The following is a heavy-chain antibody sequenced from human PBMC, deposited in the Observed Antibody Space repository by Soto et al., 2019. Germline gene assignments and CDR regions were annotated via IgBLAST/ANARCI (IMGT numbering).Heavy chain of an antibody. V-gene: IGHV3-30-3*01. D-gene: IGHD3-9*01. CDR1: GFTFSNYA. Sequence: QVQLVESGGGVVQPGRSLRLSCVASGFTFSNYAMHWVRQAPGKGLEWVAVISNDGSNKYYADSVKGRFTISRDNSKNTLYLQMNSLRAQDTAVYYCARVGGAYDILTGYYNPYFDYWGQGTLVTVSS. J-gene: IGHJ4*02. CDR2: ISNDGSNK. CDR3: ARVGGAYDILTGYYNPYFDY.